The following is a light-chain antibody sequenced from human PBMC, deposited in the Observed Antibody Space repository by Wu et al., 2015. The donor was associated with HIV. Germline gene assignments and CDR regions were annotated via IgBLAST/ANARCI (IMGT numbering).Light chain of an antibody. Sequence: EIVMTQSPATLSVSPGERATLSCRASQSVSNNLAWYQQIPGQPPRLLIYGASTRATGIPARFSGSGSGTEFTLTISSMQSEDFAVYYCQQYNNWPPLTFGQGTKLEIK. CDR1: QSVSNN. CDR2: GAS. CDR3: QQYNNWPPLT. J-gene: IGKJ2*01. V-gene: IGKV3-15*01.